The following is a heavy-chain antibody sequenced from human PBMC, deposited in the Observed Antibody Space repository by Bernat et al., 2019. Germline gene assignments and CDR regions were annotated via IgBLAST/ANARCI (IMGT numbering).Heavy chain of an antibody. Sequence: EVQLVESGGGLVQPGGSLRLSCAASGFTFSSYWMSWVRQAPGKGLEWVANIKQDGSEKYYVDSVKGRFTISRDNAKNSLYLQMNSLRAEDTVVYYCARDYYDFWSGFYIEGAPFDYWGQGTLVTVSS. CDR1: GFTFSSYW. D-gene: IGHD3-3*01. J-gene: IGHJ4*02. CDR3: ARDYYDFWSGFYIEGAPFDY. CDR2: IKQDGSEK. V-gene: IGHV3-7*03.